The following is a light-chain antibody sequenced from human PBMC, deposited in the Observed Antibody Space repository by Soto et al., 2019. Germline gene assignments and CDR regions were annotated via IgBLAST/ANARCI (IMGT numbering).Light chain of an antibody. Sequence: DIQMTQSPSTLSAYVGDRVTITCRASQSISSWLAWYQQKPGKAPKLLIYKASSLESGVPSRFSGSGSGTEFTLTISSLQPDDFATYYCQQYNSYSRSTFGQGTKLEIK. CDR1: QSISSW. V-gene: IGKV1-5*03. J-gene: IGKJ2*01. CDR2: KAS. CDR3: QQYNSYSRST.